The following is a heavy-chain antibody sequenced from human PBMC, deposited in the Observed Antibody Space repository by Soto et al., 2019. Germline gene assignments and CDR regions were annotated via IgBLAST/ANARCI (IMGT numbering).Heavy chain of an antibody. Sequence: QVQLVQSGAEVKKPGASVKVSCKASGYTFTSYHMHWVRQAPGQGLEWMGIINCSGGNTKYAQKFQGRVTVTRDTSTSTVYMELSSLRYEDTAVYFCASEGEASGYDLDYWGQGTLVTVSS. D-gene: IGHD5-12*01. CDR1: GYTFTSYH. J-gene: IGHJ4*02. CDR2: INCSGGNT. V-gene: IGHV1-46*01. CDR3: ASEGEASGYDLDY.